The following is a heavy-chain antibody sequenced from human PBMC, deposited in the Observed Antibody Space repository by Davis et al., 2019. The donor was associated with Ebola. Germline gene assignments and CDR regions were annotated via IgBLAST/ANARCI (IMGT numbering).Heavy chain of an antibody. Sequence: GESLKISCAASGFTLSTYAMHWVRQAPGKGLEWVALISYDGSNKYYADSVKGRFTISRDNSKNTVYLQMNSLRTEDTAVYYCARGSANWNHYYYFAMDVWGQGTTVAVSS. CDR2: ISYDGSNK. CDR1: GFTLSTYA. V-gene: IGHV3-30*04. J-gene: IGHJ6*02. CDR3: ARGSANWNHYYYFAMDV. D-gene: IGHD1-20*01.